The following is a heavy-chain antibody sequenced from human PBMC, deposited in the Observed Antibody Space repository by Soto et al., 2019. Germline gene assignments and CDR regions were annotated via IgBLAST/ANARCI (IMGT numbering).Heavy chain of an antibody. CDR3: APWFGAFDY. CDR1: GFTFSSYG. V-gene: IGHV3-30*03. Sequence: QVQLVESGGGVVQPGRSLRLSCPASGFTFSSYGMHWVRQAPGKGLEWVAVISYDGSNKYYADSVKGRFTISRDNSKNAPYLQMNSLRAEDTAVYYCAPWFGAFDYWGQGTLVTVAS. CDR2: ISYDGSNK. D-gene: IGHD3-10*01. J-gene: IGHJ4*02.